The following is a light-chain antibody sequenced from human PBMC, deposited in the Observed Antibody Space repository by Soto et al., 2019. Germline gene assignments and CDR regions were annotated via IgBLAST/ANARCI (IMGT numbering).Light chain of an antibody. J-gene: IGLJ2*01. CDR2: EVN. V-gene: IGLV2-14*01. CDR3: SSYTTRSTLV. CDR1: SSDVGYYKY. Sequence: QSALTQPASVSGSPGQSITISCTGTSSDVGYYKYVSWYQQHPDKAPKLMIYEVNKRPSGVSYRFSGSKSGNTASLTISGLQAEDEADYYCSSYTTRSTLVFGGGTKLTVL.